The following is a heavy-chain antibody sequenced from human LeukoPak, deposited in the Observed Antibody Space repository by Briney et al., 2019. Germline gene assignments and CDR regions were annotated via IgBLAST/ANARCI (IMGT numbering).Heavy chain of an antibody. V-gene: IGHV3-21*01. D-gene: IGHD3-10*02. CDR2: ISSSSSYI. CDR3: AELGITMIGGV. J-gene: IGHJ6*04. CDR1: GFTFSSYS. Sequence: GGSLRLSCAASGFTFSSYSMNWVRQAPGKGLEWVSSISSSSSYIYYADSVKGRFTISRDNAKNSLYLQMNSLRAEDTAVHYCAELGITMIGGVWGKGTTVTISS.